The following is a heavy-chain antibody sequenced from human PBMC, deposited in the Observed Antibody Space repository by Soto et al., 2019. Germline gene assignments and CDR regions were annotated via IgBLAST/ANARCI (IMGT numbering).Heavy chain of an antibody. CDR1: GYDFNTNW. CDR2: MYPGDSDT. Sequence: PGESLKISCRGSGYDFNTNWFGWVRQLPGRGLEWVGIMYPGDSDTRYNPSLHGHVTLSVDVTVSTAFLQWRSLETSDTGMYFCARLPRDCNKTSCYYADHWGQGTQVTVS. V-gene: IGHV5-51*01. J-gene: IGHJ4*02. CDR3: ARLPRDCNKTSCYYADH. D-gene: IGHD3-3*01.